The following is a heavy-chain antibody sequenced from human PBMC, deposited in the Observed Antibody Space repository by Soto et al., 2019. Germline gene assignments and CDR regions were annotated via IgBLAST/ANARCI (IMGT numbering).Heavy chain of an antibody. CDR1: GFTFSSYG. D-gene: IGHD3-10*01. CDR2: IWYDGSNK. Sequence: PGGSLRLSCAASGFTFSSYGMHWVRQAPGKGLEWVAVIWYDGSNKYYADSVKGRFTISRDNSKNTLYLQMNSLRAEDTAVYYCARDGIYYYGSGSYSSDYYGMDVWGQGTTVTVSS. V-gene: IGHV3-33*01. J-gene: IGHJ6*02. CDR3: ARDGIYYYGSGSYSSDYYGMDV.